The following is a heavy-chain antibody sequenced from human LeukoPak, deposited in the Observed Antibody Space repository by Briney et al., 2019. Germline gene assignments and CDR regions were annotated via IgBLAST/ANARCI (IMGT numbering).Heavy chain of an antibody. CDR3: AKDIAAAGGPCAY. D-gene: IGHD6-13*01. Sequence: GGSLRLSCAASGFTFSGYDMHWVRQAPGKGLEWVALIRSDGSDKYYADSVKGRFTISRDNSKNTLFLQMNSLRAEDTAVYYCAKDIAAAGGPCAYWGRGTLVTVSS. CDR2: IRSDGSDK. V-gene: IGHV3-30*02. J-gene: IGHJ4*02. CDR1: GFTFSGYD.